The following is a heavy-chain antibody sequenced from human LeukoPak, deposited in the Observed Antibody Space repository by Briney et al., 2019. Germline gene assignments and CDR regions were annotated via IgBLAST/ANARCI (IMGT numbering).Heavy chain of an antibody. V-gene: IGHV3-21*01. D-gene: IGHD2-21*02. CDR2: ISSSSSYI. Sequence: GGSLRLSCAASGFTFSSYSMNWVRQAPGKGLEWVSSISSSSSYIYYADSVKGRFTMSRDNAKNSLYLQMNSLRAEDTAVYYCARGRSGAYCGGDCFPGYYYYGMDVWGQGTTVTVSS. J-gene: IGHJ6*02. CDR3: ARGRSGAYCGGDCFPGYYYYGMDV. CDR1: GFTFSSYS.